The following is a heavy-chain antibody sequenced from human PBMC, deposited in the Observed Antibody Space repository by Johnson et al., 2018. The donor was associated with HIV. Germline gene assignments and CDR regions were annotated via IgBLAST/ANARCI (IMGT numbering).Heavy chain of an antibody. CDR3: ARDQVVEMATIIGDDAFDI. J-gene: IGHJ3*02. D-gene: IGHD5-24*01. V-gene: IGHV3-30*04. CDR1: GFTFSNYP. Sequence: QVQLVESGGGVVQPGRSLRLSCAASGFTFSNYPMHWVRQAPGKGPESVAIISYDVGSKYYASSAKGRFTISRYNSKNTLYLQINSLRAEDTAVYYCARDQVVEMATIIGDDAFDIWGQGTMVTVSS. CDR2: ISYDVGSK.